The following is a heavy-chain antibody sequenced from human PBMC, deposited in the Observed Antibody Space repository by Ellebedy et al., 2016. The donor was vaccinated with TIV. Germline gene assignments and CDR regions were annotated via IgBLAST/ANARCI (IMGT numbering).Heavy chain of an antibody. CDR1: GFTFSSYG. CDR3: AKDQVGGDGRWVFDI. Sequence: GESLKISCAASGFTFSSYGMHWVRQAPGKGLEWVAVVSYVGNNKYYADSVKGRFTISRDNSKNTLYLQMNSLTAEDTAIYYCAKDQVGGDGRWVFDIWGQGTTVTVSS. D-gene: IGHD3-16*01. CDR2: VSYVGNNK. V-gene: IGHV3-30*18. J-gene: IGHJ3*02.